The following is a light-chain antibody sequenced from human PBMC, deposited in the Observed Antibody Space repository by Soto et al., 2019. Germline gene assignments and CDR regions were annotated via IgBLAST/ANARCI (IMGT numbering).Light chain of an antibody. Sequence: EIVLAQAPGPLSLSSGESANLSCRASQSVSSSFLAWYQQKAGQDHRLLIYGESSRATGIPDRFSGGGSGTDFTLTLSRLEPEDLAVYDCQPFSSYPLTVGGGTKGEIK. J-gene: IGKJ4*01. V-gene: IGKV3-20*01. CDR2: GES. CDR3: QPFSSYPLT. CDR1: QSVSSSF.